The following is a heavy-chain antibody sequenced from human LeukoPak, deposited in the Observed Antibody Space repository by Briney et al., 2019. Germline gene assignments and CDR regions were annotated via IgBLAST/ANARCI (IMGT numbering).Heavy chain of an antibody. CDR1: GGSFSSYY. CDR2: IYDSGST. J-gene: IGHJ4*02. D-gene: IGHD3-22*01. Sequence: AETLSLTCTVSGGSFSSYYWGWIRQPPGKGLGWIGNIYDSGSTNYNPSLKSRVTISVDTSKNQCSLKLSSVTAADTAVYYCARQSISGSSLSYFDYWGQGTLVNVSS. V-gene: IGHV4-59*01. CDR3: ARQSISGSSLSYFDY.